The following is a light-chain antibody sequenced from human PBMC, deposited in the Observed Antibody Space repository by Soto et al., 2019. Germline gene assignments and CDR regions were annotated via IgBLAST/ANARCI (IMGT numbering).Light chain of an antibody. V-gene: IGLV1-44*01. CDR1: SSNIGSNT. Sequence: QPVLTQPPSALGTPGQRVTISCSGSSSNIGSNTVNWYQQLPGTAPKLVIYSNNQRPSGVPDRFSGSKSGTSASLAISGLQSEDEADYYCVAWDDSLTGYVVFGGGPKVTV. CDR3: VAWDDSLTGYVV. J-gene: IGLJ2*01. CDR2: SNN.